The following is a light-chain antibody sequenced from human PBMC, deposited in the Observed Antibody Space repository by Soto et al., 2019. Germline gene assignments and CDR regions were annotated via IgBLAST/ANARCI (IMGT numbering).Light chain of an antibody. CDR1: QSILYSSNNKNY. CDR2: WAS. CDR3: QQYYSTPLT. J-gene: IGKJ4*01. Sequence: DIVMTKSPDSLSVSLGERATINCKSSQSILYSSNNKNYLTWYQQKPGQPPKMLFYWASTRESGVPDRFSGSGSGTDFTLTISSLQAEDVALYYCQQYYSTPLTFGGGTKVEIK. V-gene: IGKV4-1*01.